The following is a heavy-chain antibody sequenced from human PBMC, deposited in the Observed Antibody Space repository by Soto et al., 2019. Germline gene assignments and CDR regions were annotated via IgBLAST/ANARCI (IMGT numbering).Heavy chain of an antibody. CDR3: ARGRGSPWFAVYFDY. CDR2: IYHSGST. CDR1: GGSISNYY. Sequence: PSETLSLTCTVSGGSISNYYWSWFRQPPGKGLEWIGEIYHSGSTNYNPSLKSRVTISVDKSKNQFSLKLSSVTAADTAVYYCARGRGSPWFAVYFDYWGQGTLVTVSS. V-gene: IGHV4-59*12. D-gene: IGHD3-10*01. J-gene: IGHJ4*02.